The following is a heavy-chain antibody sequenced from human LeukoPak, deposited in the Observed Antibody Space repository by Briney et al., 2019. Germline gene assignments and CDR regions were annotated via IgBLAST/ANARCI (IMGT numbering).Heavy chain of an antibody. V-gene: IGHV4-39*01. J-gene: IGHJ4*02. D-gene: IGHD3-10*01. CDR1: GGSISSSSYY. Sequence: SETLSLTCTVSGGSISSSSYYWGWIRQPPGKGLEWIGSIYYSGSTYYNPSLKSRVTISVDTSKNQFSLKLSSVTAADTAVYYCARGRGIWFGELPFDYWGQGTLVTISS. CDR2: IYYSGST. CDR3: ARGRGIWFGELPFDY.